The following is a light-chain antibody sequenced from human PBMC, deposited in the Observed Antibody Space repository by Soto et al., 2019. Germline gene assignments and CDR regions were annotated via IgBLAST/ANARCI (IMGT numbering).Light chain of an antibody. Sequence: EIVMTQSPASLSVSPGERATLSCRASQSVSSNLAWYQQKPGQAPRLLIYGASTRATGIPARFSGSGSGTEFTLTINSLQSEDFVVYYCQQYDNWPPTFGQGTRWRL. V-gene: IGKV3D-15*01. CDR3: QQYDNWPPT. CDR2: GAS. J-gene: IGKJ5*01. CDR1: QSVSSN.